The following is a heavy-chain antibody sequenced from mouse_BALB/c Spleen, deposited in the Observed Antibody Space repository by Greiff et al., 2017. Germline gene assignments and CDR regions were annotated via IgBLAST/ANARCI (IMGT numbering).Heavy chain of an antibody. Sequence: QVQLKQPGAELVKPGASVKLSCKASGYTFTSYWMHWVKQRPGQGLEWIGEINPSNGRTNYNEKFKSKATLTVDKSSSTAYMQLSSLTSEDSAVYYCARFGPYAMDYWGQGTSVTVSS. CDR3: ARFGPYAMDY. CDR2: INPSNGRT. V-gene: IGHV1S81*02. J-gene: IGHJ4*01. CDR1: GYTFTSYW.